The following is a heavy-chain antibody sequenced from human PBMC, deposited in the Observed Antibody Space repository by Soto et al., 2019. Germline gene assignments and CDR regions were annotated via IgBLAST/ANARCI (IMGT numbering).Heavy chain of an antibody. Sequence: VQLVESGGDLVQPGGSLRLSCAASGFTFSSYEMNWVRQAPGKGLEWVSYISAGGDGTYYADSVKGRFTISRDNSKNTLYLQMDSLRAEDTAVYYCADGGRYPYFWGQGTLVTVSS. CDR3: ADGGRYPYF. CDR2: ISAGGDGT. J-gene: IGHJ4*02. V-gene: IGHV3-23*04. D-gene: IGHD1-26*01. CDR1: GFTFSSYE.